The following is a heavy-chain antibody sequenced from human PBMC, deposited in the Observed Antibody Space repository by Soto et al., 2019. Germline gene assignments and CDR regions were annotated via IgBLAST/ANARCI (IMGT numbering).Heavy chain of an antibody. D-gene: IGHD3-10*01. CDR1: GFTFSNAW. CDR2: IKSKTDGGTT. Sequence: AGGSLRLSCAASGFTFSNAWMSWVRQAPGKGLEWVGRIKSKTDGGTTDYAAPVKGRFTISRDDSKNTLYLQMNSLKTEDTAVYYCTTPGYGSGSYYNSDFDYWGQGTLVTVSS. CDR3: TTPGYGSGSYYNSDFDY. J-gene: IGHJ4*02. V-gene: IGHV3-15*01.